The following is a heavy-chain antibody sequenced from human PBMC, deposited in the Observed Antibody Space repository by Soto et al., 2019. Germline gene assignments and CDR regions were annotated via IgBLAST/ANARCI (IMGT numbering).Heavy chain of an antibody. CDR1: GYTFTSYA. D-gene: IGHD6-19*01. CDR2: ISAYNGNT. V-gene: IGHV1-18*01. Sequence: ASVKVSCKASGYTFTSYAMHWVRQAPGQGLEWMGWISAYNGNTNYAQKLQGRVTMTTDKSTSTAYMELRSLRSDDTAVYYRASKVSSSGWYYFDYWGQGTMVPFCS. J-gene: IGHJ4*02. CDR3: ASKVSSSGWYYFDY.